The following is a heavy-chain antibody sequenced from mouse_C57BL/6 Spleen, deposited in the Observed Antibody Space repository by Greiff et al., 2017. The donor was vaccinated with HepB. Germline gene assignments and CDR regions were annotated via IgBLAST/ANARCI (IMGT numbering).Heavy chain of an antibody. V-gene: IGHV5-17*01. Sequence: EVQLVESGGGLVKPGGSLKLSCAASGFTFSDYGMHWVRQAPEKGLEWVAYISSGSSTIYYADTVKGRFTISRDNAKNTLFLQMTSLRSEDTAMYYCARRYYYGSRDAMDYWGQGTSVTVSS. J-gene: IGHJ4*01. CDR1: GFTFSDYG. CDR2: ISSGSSTI. CDR3: ARRYYYGSRDAMDY. D-gene: IGHD1-1*01.